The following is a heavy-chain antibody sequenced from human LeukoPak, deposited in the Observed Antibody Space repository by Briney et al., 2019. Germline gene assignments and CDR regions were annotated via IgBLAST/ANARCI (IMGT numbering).Heavy chain of an antibody. CDR1: GFTVSSNY. CDR2: IYSGGST. Sequence: GGYLRLSCAASGFTVSSNYMSWVRQAPGKGLEWVSVIYSGGSTYYADSVKGRFTISRDNSKNTLYLQMNSLRAEDTAVYYCARVGHSSSWHYYYYYHMDVWGKGTTVTVSS. V-gene: IGHV3-53*01. CDR3: ARVGHSSSWHYYYYYHMDV. D-gene: IGHD6-13*01. J-gene: IGHJ6*03.